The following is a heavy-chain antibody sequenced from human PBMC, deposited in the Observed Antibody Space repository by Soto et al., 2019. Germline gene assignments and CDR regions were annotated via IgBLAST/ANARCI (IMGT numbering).Heavy chain of an antibody. D-gene: IGHD1-26*01. CDR2: IYYSGST. V-gene: IGHV4-39*01. CDR1: GGFISSSSDY. Sequence: QLQLQESGPGLVKPSETLSLTCTFSGGFISSSSDYWCWIRQPPGKGLEWLASIYYSGSTYYNPSLKSRITISMDTSKNQVSLRLTSVTAADTAVYYCARHPIVGTTSYFDYWGRGTLVTVSS. CDR3: ARHPIVGTTSYFDY. J-gene: IGHJ4*02.